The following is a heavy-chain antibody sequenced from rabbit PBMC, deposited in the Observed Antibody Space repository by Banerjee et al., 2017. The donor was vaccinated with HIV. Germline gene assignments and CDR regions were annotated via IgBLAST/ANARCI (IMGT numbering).Heavy chain of an antibody. CDR3: ARSYDDYGDWSFNL. Sequence: QSLEESGGDLVKPGASLTLTCTASGFSFSSSYYMCWVRQAPGKGLEWIACIYAGSSGSTYYASWAKGRFTISKTSSTTVTLQMTSLTAADTATYFCARSYDDYGDWSFNLWGQGTLVTVS. CDR2: IYAGSSGST. V-gene: IGHV1S40*01. CDR1: GFSFSSSYY. J-gene: IGHJ4*01. D-gene: IGHD2-1*01.